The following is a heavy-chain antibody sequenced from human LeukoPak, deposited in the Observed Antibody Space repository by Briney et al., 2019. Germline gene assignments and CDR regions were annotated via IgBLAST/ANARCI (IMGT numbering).Heavy chain of an antibody. V-gene: IGHV1-2*02. Sequence: ASVKASCKASGYTFTGYYMHWVRQAPGQGLEWMGWINPNSGGTNYAQKFQGRVTMTRDTSISTAYMELSRLRSDDTAVYYCARDLNDYGDLFDYWGQGTLVTVSS. J-gene: IGHJ4*02. CDR2: INPNSGGT. CDR1: GYTFTGYY. CDR3: ARDLNDYGDLFDY. D-gene: IGHD4-17*01.